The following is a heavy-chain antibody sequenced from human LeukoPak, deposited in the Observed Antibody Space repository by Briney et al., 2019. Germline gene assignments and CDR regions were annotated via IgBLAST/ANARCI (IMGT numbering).Heavy chain of an antibody. D-gene: IGHD3-22*01. CDR1: GLTFSSYA. CDR2: ISSSSSYI. V-gene: IGHV3-21*01. J-gene: IGHJ6*03. CDR3: ARDLHYSESTGYWTSSYYYMDV. Sequence: GGSLRLSCAASGLTFSSYAMSWGRQAPGKGLEGVSCISSSSSYIHYADSVKGRFTISRTNAKNSLYLQMNSLRAEDTAVYYCARDLHYSESTGYWTSSYYYMDVWGKGTTVTVSS.